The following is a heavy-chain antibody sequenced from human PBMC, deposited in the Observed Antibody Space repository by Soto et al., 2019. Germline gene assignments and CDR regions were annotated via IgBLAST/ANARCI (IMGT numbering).Heavy chain of an antibody. D-gene: IGHD3-22*01. Sequence: ASVKVSCMASGYTFTSYGISWVRQAPGQGLEWMGWISAYNGNTNYAQKLQGRVTMTTDTSTSTAYMELRSLRSDDTAVYYCARDWPPHYYDSTCYFDYWGQGTLVTVSS. J-gene: IGHJ4*02. CDR1: GYTFTSYG. CDR3: ARDWPPHYYDSTCYFDY. CDR2: ISAYNGNT. V-gene: IGHV1-18*01.